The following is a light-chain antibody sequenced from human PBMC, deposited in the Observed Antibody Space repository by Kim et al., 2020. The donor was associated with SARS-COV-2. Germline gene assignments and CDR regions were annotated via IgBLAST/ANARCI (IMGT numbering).Light chain of an antibody. CDR3: QNYNSVPWK. V-gene: IGKV1-27*01. J-gene: IGKJ1*01. CDR2: GGA. Sequence: ASVGDRVTRTRGASQGISKYLAPYQQKPGKGPKVLIYGGAALQTGVPSRFSGSGSGTDFTLTISSLQPEDAATYYCQNYNSVPWKFGQGTKVDIK. CDR1: QGISKY.